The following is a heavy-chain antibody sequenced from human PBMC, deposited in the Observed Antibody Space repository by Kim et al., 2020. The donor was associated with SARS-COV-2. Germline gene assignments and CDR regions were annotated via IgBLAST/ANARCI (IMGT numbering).Heavy chain of an antibody. CDR3: ARLWFGELLYPSGLDY. CDR1: GFTVSSNY. Sequence: GGSLRLSCAASGFTVSSNYMSWVRQAPGKGLEWVSVIYSGGSTYYADSVKGRFTISRDNSKNTLYLQMNSLRAEDTAVYYCARLWFGELLYPSGLDYWGQGTLVTVSS. D-gene: IGHD3-10*01. J-gene: IGHJ4*02. V-gene: IGHV3-66*02. CDR2: IYSGGST.